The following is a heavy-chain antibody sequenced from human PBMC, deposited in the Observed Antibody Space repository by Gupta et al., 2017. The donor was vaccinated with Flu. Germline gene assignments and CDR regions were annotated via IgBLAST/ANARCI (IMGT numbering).Heavy chain of an antibody. Sequence: QVQLQESGPGLVKPSETLSLTGTVSGGSFGYEYWSWIRQPPGKGLEWIGYINYSGITKYIPSLKSRVTISVDTSGNQCSMKLNYVTAADTAVYDCARQGLITNFNWVDPWGQGTRGTVSS. CDR2: INYSGIT. CDR1: GGSFGYEY. J-gene: IGHJ5*02. D-gene: IGHD7-27*01. V-gene: IGHV4-59*08. CDR3: ARQGLITNFNWVDP.